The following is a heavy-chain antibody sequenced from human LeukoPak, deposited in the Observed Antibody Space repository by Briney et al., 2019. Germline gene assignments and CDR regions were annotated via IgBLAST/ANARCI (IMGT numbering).Heavy chain of an antibody. CDR1: GFTFSSYA. CDR3: ARGYRPVDFDY. D-gene: IGHD4-23*01. V-gene: IGHV3-23*01. CDR2: IGGSGDST. J-gene: IGHJ4*02. Sequence: GGSLRLSCAASGFTFSSYAMGWVRQAPGKGLEWVSGIGGSGDSTYYADSVKGRFTISRDNSKNTLYLQMNSLRAEDTAVYYCARGYRPVDFDYWGQGTLVTVSS.